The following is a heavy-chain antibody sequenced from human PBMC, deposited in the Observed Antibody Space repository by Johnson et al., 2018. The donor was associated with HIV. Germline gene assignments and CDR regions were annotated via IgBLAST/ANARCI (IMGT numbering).Heavy chain of an antibody. CDR2: ISSSGNPI. V-gene: IGHV3-11*04. D-gene: IGHD2-21*01. CDR1: GFIFSDYY. CDR3: ARDWVIGDAFDI. J-gene: IGHJ3*02. Sequence: QVQLVESGGGVVQPGGSLRLSCAASGFIFSDYYMSWIRQAPGKGLEWVSYISSSGNPIYYADSVKGRFTISRDNAKNSLYLQMNSLRAEDTAVHYCARDWVIGDAFDIWGQGTKVTVSS.